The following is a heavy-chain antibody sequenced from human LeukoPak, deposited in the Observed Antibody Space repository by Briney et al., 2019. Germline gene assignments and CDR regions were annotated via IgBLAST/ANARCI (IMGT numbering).Heavy chain of an antibody. CDR3: ARESKSYDGSGFYHDS. V-gene: IGHV4-4*07. CDR2: IYTSGST. Sequence: SETLSLTCTVSGDSIRNYFWSRIRQPAGKGLEWVGRIYTSGSTDYNPSLKSRVTMSVDTYKNHFSPKPWSVTAAATAVYYCARESKSYDGSGFYHDSWGQGTLVTVSS. D-gene: IGHD3-22*01. J-gene: IGHJ4*02. CDR1: GDSIRNYF.